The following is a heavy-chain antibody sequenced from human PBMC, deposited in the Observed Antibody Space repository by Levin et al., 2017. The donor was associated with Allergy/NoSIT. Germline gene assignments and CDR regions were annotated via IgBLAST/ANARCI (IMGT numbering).Heavy chain of an antibody. V-gene: IGHV3-74*01. Sequence: GGSLRLSCTASAFTFRNYYMHWVRQAPGMGLVWVSNILNDGTTNYADAVKGRCTISRDNAKNTLYLQMNSLGEEDTAVYFCARGGGERTGCLDHWGQGILVTVSS. CDR2: ILNDGTT. CDR1: AFTFRNYY. J-gene: IGHJ4*02. CDR3: ARGGGERTGCLDH. D-gene: IGHD1-14*01.